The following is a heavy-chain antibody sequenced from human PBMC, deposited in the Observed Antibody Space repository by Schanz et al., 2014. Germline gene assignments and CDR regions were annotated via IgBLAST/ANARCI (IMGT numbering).Heavy chain of an antibody. CDR3: ARDVYRSGRPFDL. CDR2: ISWNCRNI. V-gene: IGHV3-9*01. D-gene: IGHD5-18*01. Sequence: EVQLVESGGGLVQPGRSLRLSCAASGFTFDDYGMHWVRQVPGKGLEWVSSISWNCRNIDYVDSVKGRFTISRDNAKNSVYLQMNTLRAEDTAIYFCARDVYRSGRPFDLWGQGALVIVS. CDR1: GFTFDDYG. J-gene: IGHJ5*02.